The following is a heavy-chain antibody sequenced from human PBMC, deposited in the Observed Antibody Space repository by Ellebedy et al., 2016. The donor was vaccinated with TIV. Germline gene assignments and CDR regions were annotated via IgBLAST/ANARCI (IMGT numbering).Heavy chain of an antibody. V-gene: IGHV3-66*01. CDR3: ARAQGVIFHYGMDV. Sequence: GGSLRLSCAASGFTVSSNYMSWVRQAPGKGLEWVSVIYSGGSTYYADSVKGRFTISRDNSKNTLYLQMNSLRAEDTAVYYCARAQGVIFHYGMDVWGQGTTVTVSS. D-gene: IGHD2-15*01. CDR1: GFTVSSNY. CDR2: IYSGGST. J-gene: IGHJ6*02.